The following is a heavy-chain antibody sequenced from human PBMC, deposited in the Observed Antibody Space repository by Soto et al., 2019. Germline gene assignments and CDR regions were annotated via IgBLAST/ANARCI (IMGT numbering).Heavy chain of an antibody. J-gene: IGHJ6*02. CDR3: ARDRDGGDYYYYGMDV. D-gene: IGHD3-16*01. V-gene: IGHV1-69*13. CDR2: IIPIFGTA. CDR1: GGTFSSYA. Sequence: ASVKVSCKASGGTFSSYAISWVRQAPGQGLEWMGGIIPIFGTANYAQKFQGRVTITADESTSTAYMELSSLRSEDTAVYYCARDRDGGDYYYYGMDVWGQGTTVTVSS.